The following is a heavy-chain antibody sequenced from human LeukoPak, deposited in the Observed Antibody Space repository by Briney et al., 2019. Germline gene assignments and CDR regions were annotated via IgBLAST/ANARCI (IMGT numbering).Heavy chain of an antibody. Sequence: GGSLRLSCAASGFTFSSYAMSWVRQAPGKGLEWVSAISGSGGSTYYADSGKGRFTISRDNSKHTLYLQMNSLRAEDTAVYYCAKPPRPDDYVWGSYRYPDAFDIWGQGTMVTVSS. D-gene: IGHD3-16*02. CDR2: ISGSGGST. CDR3: AKPPRPDDYVWGSYRYPDAFDI. CDR1: GFTFSSYA. V-gene: IGHV3-23*01. J-gene: IGHJ3*02.